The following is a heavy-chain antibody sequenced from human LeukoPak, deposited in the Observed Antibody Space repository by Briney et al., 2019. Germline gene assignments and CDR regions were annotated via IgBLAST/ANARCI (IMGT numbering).Heavy chain of an antibody. CDR2: IKQDGSEK. V-gene: IGHV3-7*01. CDR3: ARVNFSGTYYYDSSGYPTGLFDY. J-gene: IGHJ4*01. CDR1: GFTFSSYW. D-gene: IGHD3-22*01. Sequence: PGGSLRLSCAASGFTFSSYWMSWVRQAPGKGLEWVANIKQDGSEKYYVDSVKGRFTISRDNAKNSLYLQMNSLRAEDTAVYYCARVNFSGTYYYDSSGYPTGLFDYWGHGTLVTVSS.